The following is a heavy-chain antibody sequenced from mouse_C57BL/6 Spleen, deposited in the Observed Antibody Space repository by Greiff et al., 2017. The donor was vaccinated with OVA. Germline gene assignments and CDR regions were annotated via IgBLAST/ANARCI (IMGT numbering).Heavy chain of an antibody. J-gene: IGHJ2*01. Sequence: EVQLVESGGDLVKPGGSLKLSCAASGFTFSSYGMSWVRQTPDKRLEWVATISSGGSYTYYPDSVKGRFTISRDNAKNTLYLQMSSLKSEDTAMYYCARQGYYGSSGENYFDYWGQGTTLTVSS. V-gene: IGHV5-6*01. CDR3: ARQGYYGSSGENYFDY. CDR1: GFTFSSYG. CDR2: ISSGGSYT. D-gene: IGHD1-1*01.